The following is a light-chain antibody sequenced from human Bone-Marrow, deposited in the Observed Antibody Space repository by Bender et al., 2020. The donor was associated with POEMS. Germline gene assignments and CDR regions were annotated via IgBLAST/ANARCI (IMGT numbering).Light chain of an antibody. CDR3: CSFARGNIYV. CDR1: SGDVGSYNL. J-gene: IGLJ1*01. CDR2: EVT. Sequence: QSALTQPASVSGSPGQSITISCTGTSGDVGSYNLVSWYQQHPGKAPKVIIHEVTKRPSGVSNRFSGSKSGNTASLTISGLQGEDEADYYCCSFARGNIYVFGTGTTVTVL. V-gene: IGLV2-23*02.